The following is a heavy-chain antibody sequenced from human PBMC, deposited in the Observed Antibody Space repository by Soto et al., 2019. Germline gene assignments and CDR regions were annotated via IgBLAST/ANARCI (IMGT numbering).Heavy chain of an antibody. CDR3: ARDGVMPGLYFDL. CDR1: GFRFNDYW. Sequence: GGSLRLSCGASGFRFNDYWMNWVRQAPGKGLEWVVSIKYDGTERSYVDSVKGRFTISRDNAKNSLYLQVHSLRAEDTAVYYCARDGVMPGLYFDLWGQGTLVTVSS. J-gene: IGHJ4*02. D-gene: IGHD2-21*01. V-gene: IGHV3-7*01. CDR2: IKYDGTER.